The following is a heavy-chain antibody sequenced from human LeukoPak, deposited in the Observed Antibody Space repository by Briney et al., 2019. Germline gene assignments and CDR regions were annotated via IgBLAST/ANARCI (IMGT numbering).Heavy chain of an antibody. Sequence: GSLRLSCAASGFTFSSYGMSWVRQAPGKGLEWIGEINHSGSTNYNPSLKSRVTISVDTSKNQFSLKLSSVTAADTAVYYCARDRSNMLDYWGQGTLVTVSS. J-gene: IGHJ4*02. CDR2: INHSGST. CDR1: GFTFSSYG. CDR3: ARDRSNMLDY. V-gene: IGHV4-34*01. D-gene: IGHD2-2*01.